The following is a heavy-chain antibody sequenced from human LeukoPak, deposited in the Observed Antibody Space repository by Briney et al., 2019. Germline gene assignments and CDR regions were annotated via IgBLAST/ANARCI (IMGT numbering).Heavy chain of an antibody. V-gene: IGHV4-59*01. Sequence: SETLSLTCTVSGGSISSYYWSWIRQPPGKGLEWIGYIYYSGSTNYNPSLKSRVTISVDTSKNQFSLKLSSVTAADTAVYYCARAGLDAFDIWGQGTTVTVSS. J-gene: IGHJ3*02. CDR3: ARAGLDAFDI. CDR1: GGSISSYY. CDR2: IYYSGST.